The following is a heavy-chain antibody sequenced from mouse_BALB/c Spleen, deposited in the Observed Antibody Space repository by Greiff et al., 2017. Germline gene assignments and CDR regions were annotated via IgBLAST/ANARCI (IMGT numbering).Heavy chain of an antibody. CDR1: GDSITSGY. J-gene: IGHJ4*01. CDR3: ARWFTTAKEDYAMDY. D-gene: IGHD1-2*01. Sequence: EVQRVESGPSLVKPSQTLSLTCSVTGDSITSGYWNWIRKFPGNKLEYMGYISYSGSTYYNPSLKSRISITRDTSKNQYYLQLNSVTTEDTATYYCARWFTTAKEDYAMDYWGQGTSVTVSS. V-gene: IGHV3-8*02. CDR2: ISYSGST.